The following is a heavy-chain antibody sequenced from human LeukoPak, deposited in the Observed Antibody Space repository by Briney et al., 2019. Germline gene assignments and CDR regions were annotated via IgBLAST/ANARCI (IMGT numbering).Heavy chain of an antibody. CDR3: ERISRGELPPF. CDR2: IKQDGSDT. CDR1: GFTFSSLW. D-gene: IGHD1-7*01. J-gene: IGHJ4*02. V-gene: IGHV3-7*03. Sequence: GGSLRLSCAASGFTFSSLWMGWLRQAPGKGQEWVANIKQDGSDTYYVDSVKDRFTISRDNAKNSLHLQMNSLRVEDTAIYYCERISRGELPPFWGQGTLVIVSS.